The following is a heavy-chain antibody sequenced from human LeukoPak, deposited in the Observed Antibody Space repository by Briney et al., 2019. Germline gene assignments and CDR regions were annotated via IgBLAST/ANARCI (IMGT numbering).Heavy chain of an antibody. V-gene: IGHV3-23*01. CDR1: GFTFSSYA. Sequence: GGSLRLSCAASGFTFSSYAMSWVRQAPGKGLEWVSAISGSGGSTYYADSVKGRFTISRDNSKNTLYLQMNSLSAEDTAVYYCARDSVVVEVASTRGPGYWGQGTLVTVSS. D-gene: IGHD2-15*01. J-gene: IGHJ4*02. CDR3: ARDSVVVEVASTRGPGY. CDR2: ISGSGGST.